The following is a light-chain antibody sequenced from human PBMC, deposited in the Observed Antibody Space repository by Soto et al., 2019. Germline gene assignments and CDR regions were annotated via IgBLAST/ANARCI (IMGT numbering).Light chain of an antibody. CDR2: AAS. Sequence: DIQMTQSPSSLSASVGDEVTITYRASQTIMTYLNWYQLKPGKPPRLLIYAASSLQSGVPSRFSGSGSGTDFTLTISSLQPEEFATYSCQQSYNSPQTVGQGTKVDIK. CDR3: QQSYNSPQT. CDR1: QTIMTY. V-gene: IGKV1-39*01. J-gene: IGKJ1*01.